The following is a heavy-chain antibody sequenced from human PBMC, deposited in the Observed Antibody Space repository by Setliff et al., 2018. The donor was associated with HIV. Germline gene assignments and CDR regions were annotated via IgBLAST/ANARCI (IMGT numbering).Heavy chain of an antibody. CDR1: GFSFSNFA. J-gene: IGHJ4*02. D-gene: IGHD5-18*01. V-gene: IGHV3-23*03. CDR3: ARDSYGPSSSDY. CDR2: IYGGGSYT. Sequence: GGSLRLSCAASGFSFSNFAMSWVRQAPGKGLELVSAIYGGGSYTYYADSVKGRFTISRDNAKNSLFLQMNSLRAEDTAVYYCARDSYGPSSSDYWGQGILVTVSS.